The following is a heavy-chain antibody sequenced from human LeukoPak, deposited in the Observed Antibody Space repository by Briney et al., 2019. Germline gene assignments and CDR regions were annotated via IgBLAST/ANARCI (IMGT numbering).Heavy chain of an antibody. CDR1: GFTFSSYG. CDR2: ISYDGSNK. V-gene: IGHV3-30*18. D-gene: IGHD6-13*01. Sequence: TGGSLRLSCAASGFTFSSYGMHWVRQAPGKGLEWVAVISYDGSNKYYADSVKGRFTISRDNSKNTLYLQMNSLRAEDTAVYYCAKDLSRLSSSWPPDYFYFDYWGQGTLVTVSS. J-gene: IGHJ4*02. CDR3: AKDLSRLSSSWPPDYFYFDY.